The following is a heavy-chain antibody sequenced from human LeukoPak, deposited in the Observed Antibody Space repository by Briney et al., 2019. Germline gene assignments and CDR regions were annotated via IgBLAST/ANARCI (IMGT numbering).Heavy chain of an antibody. D-gene: IGHD4-17*01. CDR3: ARGLRVFHH. Sequence: GSLRLSCAASGFTFSNAWMSWVRQAPGKGLEWVGEINHSGSTNYNPSLKGRVTISVDTSKNQFSLKLSSVTAADTAVYYCARGLRVFHHWGQGTLVTVSS. CDR1: GFTFSNAW. CDR2: INHSGST. J-gene: IGHJ1*01. V-gene: IGHV4-34*01.